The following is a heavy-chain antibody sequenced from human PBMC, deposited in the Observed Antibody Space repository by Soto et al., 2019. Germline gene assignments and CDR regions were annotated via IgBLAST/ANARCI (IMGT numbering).Heavy chain of an antibody. V-gene: IGHV3-23*01. CDR3: AKDPRHYYDSSGYTLH. Sequence: HPGGSLRLSCAASGFTFSSYAMSWVRQAPGKGLEWVSAISGSGGSTYYADSVKGRFTISRDNSKNTLYLQMNSLRAEDTAVYYCAKDPRHYYDSSGYTLHWGQGTVLTVSA. CDR1: GFTFSSYA. J-gene: IGHJ4*02. CDR2: ISGSGGST. D-gene: IGHD3-22*01.